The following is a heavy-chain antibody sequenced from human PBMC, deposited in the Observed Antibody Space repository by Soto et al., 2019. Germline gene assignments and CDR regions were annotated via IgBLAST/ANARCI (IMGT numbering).Heavy chain of an antibody. J-gene: IGHJ6*02. V-gene: IGHV1-69*12. CDR1: GGSFKSHT. CDR3: AGEGVTASMSMPWMGYHYYGLDV. CDR2: IMPMFGVT. Sequence: QVQLMQSGAEVKKPGSSVKVSCRASGGSFKSHTISWVRQAPGQGLEWMGGIMPMFGVTNYARKFQGRLTMTANESTTTAYMEVSSLTSEDTAVYYCAGEGVTASMSMPWMGYHYYGLDVWGQGTTVIVSS. D-gene: IGHD1-26*01.